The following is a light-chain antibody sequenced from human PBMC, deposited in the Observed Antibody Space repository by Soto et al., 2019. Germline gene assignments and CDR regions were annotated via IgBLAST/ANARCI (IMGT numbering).Light chain of an antibody. V-gene: IGKV4-1*01. J-gene: IGKJ2*01. CDR3: QQYYRPPDT. Sequence: DIVMTQSPDSLAVSLGERATINCRSSETGLNSSRNKNYLAWYQQKPGQPPKMLIYWASTRNAGVPDRFTGSGSGTDFTLTITSVQSEDVAVYYCQQYYRPPDTFGQGTKVEIK. CDR2: WAS. CDR1: ETGLNSSRNKNY.